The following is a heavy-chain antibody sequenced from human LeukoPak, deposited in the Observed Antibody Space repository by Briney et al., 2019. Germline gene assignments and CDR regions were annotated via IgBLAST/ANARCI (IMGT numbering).Heavy chain of an antibody. CDR2: ISGSGGST. CDR3: PKDQAEDYYDSSGYYYGDAFDI. D-gene: IGHD3-22*01. CDR1: GFTFSSYP. J-gene: IGHJ3*02. V-gene: IGHV3-23*01. Sequence: PGGSLRLSCAASGFTFSSYPMNWVRQAPGKGLEWVSAISGSGGSTYYADSVKGRFTIYRHNSKNTLYVQMNSLRDEDTDVYILPKDQAEDYYDSSGYYYGDAFDIWGQGTMVTVSS.